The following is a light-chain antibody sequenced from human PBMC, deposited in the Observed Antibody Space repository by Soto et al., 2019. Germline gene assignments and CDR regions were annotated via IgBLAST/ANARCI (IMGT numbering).Light chain of an antibody. J-gene: IGLJ1*01. CDR1: NSDVGGYNY. V-gene: IGLV2-14*01. CDR3: SSYTSSSTPHV. CDR2: EVS. Sequence: QSVLTQPASVSGSPGQSITISCTGTNSDVGGYNYVSWYQQHPGKAPKLMIYEVSNRPSGVSNRFSGSKSGNTASLTISGLQAEDEADYYCSSYTSSSTPHVFGTGTKLTVL.